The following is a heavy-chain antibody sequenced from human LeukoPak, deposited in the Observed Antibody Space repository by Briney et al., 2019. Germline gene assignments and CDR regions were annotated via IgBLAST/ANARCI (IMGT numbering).Heavy chain of an antibody. CDR3: ARDTTRYGMDV. CDR2: IYYSGST. J-gene: IGHJ6*02. Sequence: SETLSLTCTVSGGSISSYYWSWIRQPPGKGLEWIGYIYYSGSTNYNPSLKSRVTISVDTSKNQFSLKLSSVTAADTAVYYCARDTTRYGMDVWGQGTTVTVSS. CDR1: GGSISSYY. D-gene: IGHD1-1*01. V-gene: IGHV4-59*01.